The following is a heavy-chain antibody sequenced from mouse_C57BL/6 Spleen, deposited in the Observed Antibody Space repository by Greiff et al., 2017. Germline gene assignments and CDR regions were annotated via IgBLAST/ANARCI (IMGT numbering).Heavy chain of an antibody. CDR2: IWRGGST. CDR3: AKNSGYYYAMDY. Sequence: VQGVESGPGLVQPSQSLSITCTVSGFSLTSYGVHWVRQSPGKGLEWLGVIWRGGSTDYNAAFMSRLSITKDNPTSQVFFKMNSLQADDTAIYYCAKNSGYYYAMDYWGQGTSVTVSS. CDR1: GFSLTSYG. V-gene: IGHV2-5*01. D-gene: IGHD2-2*01. J-gene: IGHJ4*01.